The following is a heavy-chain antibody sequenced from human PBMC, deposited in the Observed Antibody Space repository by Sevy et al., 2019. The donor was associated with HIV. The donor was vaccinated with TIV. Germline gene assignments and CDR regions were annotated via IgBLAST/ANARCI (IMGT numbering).Heavy chain of an antibody. CDR2: ISYDGTNK. J-gene: IGHJ4*02. CDR3: ARGIFDISGDTYAGHY. Sequence: GGSLRLSCAASGFTFSTFTMHWVRQAPGKGLEWVAVISYDGTNKYYADSVKGRFTISRDNSKNTLYLQMNSVRAEDTAVYYGARGIFDISGDTYAGHYWGQGTLVTVSS. D-gene: IGHD3-22*01. CDR1: GFTFSTFT. V-gene: IGHV3-30-3*01.